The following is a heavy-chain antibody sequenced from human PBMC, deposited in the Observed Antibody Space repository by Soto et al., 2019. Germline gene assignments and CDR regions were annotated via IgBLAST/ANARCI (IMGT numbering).Heavy chain of an antibody. Sequence: ASVTVSCKPSGYTFSNYCMTWGRHAPGPPLEWLGWISLFSDGTNYAQKFQGRVSMTTDTSTTTAYMELRSLRSDDTAVYYCARVVPGAEAWFGPWGQGTLVTVSS. CDR2: ISLFSDGT. CDR3: ARVVPGAEAWFGP. J-gene: IGHJ5*02. D-gene: IGHD2-2*01. CDR1: GYTFSNYC. V-gene: IGHV1-18*01.